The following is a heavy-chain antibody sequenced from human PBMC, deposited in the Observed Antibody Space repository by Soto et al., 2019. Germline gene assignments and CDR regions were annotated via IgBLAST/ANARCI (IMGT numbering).Heavy chain of an antibody. D-gene: IGHD3-22*01. CDR3: AKSHYDSSGYYIIDH. V-gene: IGHV4-59*01. J-gene: IGHJ5*02. CDR1: GGSISGRC. CDR2: FCYAGST. Sequence: SETLSLTCTVSGGSISGRCWSWVRQSPGKGLEWIGYFCYAGSTNYNPSIKSRVTISVDRSKTQCSLKLTSVTAADTAVYYCAKSHYDSSGYYIIDHWGQGTLVTVSS.